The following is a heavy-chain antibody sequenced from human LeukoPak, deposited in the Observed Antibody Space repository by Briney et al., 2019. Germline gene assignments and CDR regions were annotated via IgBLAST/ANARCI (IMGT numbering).Heavy chain of an antibody. D-gene: IGHD3-22*01. CDR3: TKYYYDSSGYLYYFDS. J-gene: IGHJ4*02. CDR1: GFTFSNAW. V-gene: IGHV3-15*01. CDR2: IKSKTDGGTT. Sequence: TGGSLRLPCAASGFTFSNAWMSWVRQAPGKGLEWVGRIKSKTDGGTTDYAAPVKGRFTISRDDSKNTQYLQMNSLKTEDTAVYYCTKYYYDSSGYLYYFDSWGQGTLVTVSS.